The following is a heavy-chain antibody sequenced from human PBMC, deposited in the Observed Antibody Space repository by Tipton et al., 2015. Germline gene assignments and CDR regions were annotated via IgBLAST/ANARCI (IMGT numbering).Heavy chain of an antibody. J-gene: IGHJ6*02. D-gene: IGHD5-24*01. Sequence: TLSLTCTVSGGSVTSGSYYWSWIRQPPGKGLEWMGYISYSGSTHYNPSLKSRVSISLDTSKNHFSLSLTSVTAADTAIYYCARDLEHGMDVWGQGTTVTVSS. CDR1: GGSVTSGSYY. V-gene: IGHV4-61*03. CDR2: ISYSGST. CDR3: ARDLEHGMDV.